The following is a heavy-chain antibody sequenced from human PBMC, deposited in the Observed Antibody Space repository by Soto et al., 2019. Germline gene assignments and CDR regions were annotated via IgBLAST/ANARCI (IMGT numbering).Heavy chain of an antibody. CDR1: GFTFSSYG. Sequence: QVQLVESGGAVVQPGKSLRLSCAASGFTFSSYGMYWVRQAPGKGLEWVAAISYDGSNKYHADSVKGRFTISRDNSKNTLYLQMNSLRAEDTAVYYCAKGNYGDYGGFDPWGQGTLVTVSS. CDR3: AKGNYGDYGGFDP. D-gene: IGHD4-17*01. J-gene: IGHJ5*02. CDR2: ISYDGSNK. V-gene: IGHV3-30*18.